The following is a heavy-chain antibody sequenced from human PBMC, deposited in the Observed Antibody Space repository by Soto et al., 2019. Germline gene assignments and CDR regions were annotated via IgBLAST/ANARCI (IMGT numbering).Heavy chain of an antibody. CDR1: GGSISSYY. V-gene: IGHV4-59*01. D-gene: IGHD3-9*01. J-gene: IGHJ5*02. CDR2: IYYSGST. Sequence: SETLSLTCTVSGGSISSYYWSWIRQPPGKGLEWIGYIYYSGSTNYNPSLKSRVTISVDTSKNQFSLKLSSVTATDTAVYYCARVDYDIFTGFPNRFDPWGQGTLVTVSS. CDR3: ARVDYDIFTGFPNRFDP.